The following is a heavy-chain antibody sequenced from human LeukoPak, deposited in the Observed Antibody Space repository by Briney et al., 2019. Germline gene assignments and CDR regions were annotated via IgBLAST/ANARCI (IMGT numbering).Heavy chain of an antibody. V-gene: IGHV3-23*01. CDR1: GFTFSSYA. CDR2: ISGSGGST. D-gene: IGHD3-16*02. Sequence: GGSLRLSCAASGFTFSSYAMSWVRQAPGKGLEWASAISGSGGSTYYADSVKGRFTISRDNSKNTLYLQMNSLRAEDTAVYYCAGDYVWGSYRLTYFDYWGQGTLVTVSS. CDR3: AGDYVWGSYRLTYFDY. J-gene: IGHJ4*02.